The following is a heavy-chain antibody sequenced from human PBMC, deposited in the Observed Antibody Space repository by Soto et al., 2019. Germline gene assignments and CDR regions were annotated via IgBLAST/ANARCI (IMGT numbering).Heavy chain of an antibody. D-gene: IGHD3-10*01. CDR3: ARGGSEGGLDV. Sequence: QVQLQESDPGVVKPSETLSLTCTVSGASISTYYWTWIRQAPGKGLEWIGYLYYSGNTNYNPSLKSRVTMSVDTSKNHFYLTLTSATAADTAVYFCARGGSEGGLDVWGQGTTVAVSS. J-gene: IGHJ6*02. CDR2: LYYSGNT. V-gene: IGHV4-59*01. CDR1: GASISTYY.